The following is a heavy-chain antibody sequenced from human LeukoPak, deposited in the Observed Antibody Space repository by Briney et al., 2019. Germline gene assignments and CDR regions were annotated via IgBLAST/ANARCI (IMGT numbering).Heavy chain of an antibody. Sequence: GGSLRLSCAASGFTFSTFAISWVRQAPGRGLEWVSAISRSGDRTCYADSVKGRFTISRDNFKNAVDLQMSSLSPEDTAIYYCAREKTTVVTPGVDYWGQGTLVTVSS. CDR2: ISRSGDRT. D-gene: IGHD4-23*01. J-gene: IGHJ4*02. CDR3: AREKTTVVTPGVDY. V-gene: IGHV3-23*01. CDR1: GFTFSTFA.